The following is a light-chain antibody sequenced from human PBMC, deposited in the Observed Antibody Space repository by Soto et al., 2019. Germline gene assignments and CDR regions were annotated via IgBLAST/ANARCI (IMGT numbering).Light chain of an antibody. CDR3: QQSYSNPT. CDR2: ATS. Sequence: DIQMTQSPSSLSASVGDRVTITCRASQTISRYLNWYQQKAGKAPKLLIYATSSLKSGVPSRFSGSGSGTDFTLTINSLQLEDLAIYYCQQSYSNPTFGGGTKVEIK. CDR1: QTISRY. V-gene: IGKV1-39*01. J-gene: IGKJ4*01.